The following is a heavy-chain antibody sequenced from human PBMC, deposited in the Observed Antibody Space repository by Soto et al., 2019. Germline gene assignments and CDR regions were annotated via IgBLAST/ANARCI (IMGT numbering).Heavy chain of an antibody. V-gene: IGHV1-69*01. D-gene: IGHD6-13*01. J-gene: IGHJ5*02. Sequence: QVQLVQSGAEVKKPGSSVKVSCKASGGTFSSYAISWVRQAPGQGLEWMGGIIPILGTANYAQKFQGRVTITAEGSTNTAYMELSSLRSEDTAVYYCARGSSSWYARGWFDPWGQGTLVTVSS. CDR2: IIPILGTA. CDR1: GGTFSSYA. CDR3: ARGSSSWYARGWFDP.